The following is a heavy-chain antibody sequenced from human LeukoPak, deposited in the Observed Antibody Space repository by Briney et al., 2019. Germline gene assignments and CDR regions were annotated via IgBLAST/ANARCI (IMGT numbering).Heavy chain of an antibody. CDR3: ARLFGFGELREDRFDP. V-gene: IGHV4-39*01. J-gene: IGHJ5*02. CDR2: IYYSGST. CDR1: GGSISSSSYY. D-gene: IGHD3-10*01. Sequence: SETLSLTCTVSGGSISSSSYYWGWIRQPPGKGLEWIGSIYYSGSTYYNPSLKSRVTISVATSKNQFSLKLSSVPAADTAVYYCARLFGFGELREDRFDPWGQGTLVTVSS.